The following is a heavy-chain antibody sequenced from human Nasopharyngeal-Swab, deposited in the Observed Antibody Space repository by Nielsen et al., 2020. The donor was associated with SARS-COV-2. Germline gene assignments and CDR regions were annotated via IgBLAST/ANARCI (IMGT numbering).Heavy chain of an antibody. CDR2: IYYSGST. J-gene: IGHJ3*02. Sequence: SETLSLTCTVSGGSISSYYWSWIRQPPGKGLEWIGYIYYSGSTNYNPSLKSRVTISVDTSKNQFSLKLSSVTAADTAVYYCASSLGTGYSSGWHWDAHAFDIWGQGTMVTVSS. CDR1: GGSISSYY. CDR3: ASSLGTGYSSGWHWDAHAFDI. V-gene: IGHV4-59*01. D-gene: IGHD6-19*01.